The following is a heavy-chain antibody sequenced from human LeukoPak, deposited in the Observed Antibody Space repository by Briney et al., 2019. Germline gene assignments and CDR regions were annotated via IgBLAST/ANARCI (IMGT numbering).Heavy chain of an antibody. CDR1: GFTFSSQE. D-gene: IGHD4-17*01. Sequence: GGSLRLSCTASGFTFSSQELTWARQAPGKGLEWVGRTRNIANSYTTEYAASVKGRFTISRDVSKNSLYLQMDSLRTEDTAVYYCARVAVTGDYFDYWGQGTLVTVSS. CDR2: TRNIANSYTT. J-gene: IGHJ4*02. V-gene: IGHV3-72*01. CDR3: ARVAVTGDYFDY.